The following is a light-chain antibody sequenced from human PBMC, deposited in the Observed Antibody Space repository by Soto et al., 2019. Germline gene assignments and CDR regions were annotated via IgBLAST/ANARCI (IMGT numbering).Light chain of an antibody. CDR1: QSISSW. J-gene: IGKJ1*01. Sequence: DIPMTQSPSSLSASVGDRVSITCRASQSISSWLAWYQQKPGKAPKLLIYDASSFHTGVPSRFSGSGSGTEFSLTISSLQPDDFATYYCQQYNTYPWTFGQGTKVEIK. CDR3: QQYNTYPWT. CDR2: DAS. V-gene: IGKV1-5*01.